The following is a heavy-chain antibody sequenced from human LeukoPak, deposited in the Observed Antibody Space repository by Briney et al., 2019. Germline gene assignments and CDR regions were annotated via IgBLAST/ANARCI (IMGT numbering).Heavy chain of an antibody. CDR3: ARKDFWSGYLGY. CDR1: GFTFSSYA. CDR2: ISYDGSNK. D-gene: IGHD3-3*01. Sequence: PGGSLRLSCAASGFTFSSYAMHWVRQAPGKGLEWVAVISYDGSNKYYADSVKGRFTISRDNSKNTLYLQMNSLRAEDTAVYYCARKDFWSGYLGYWGQGTLVTVSS. J-gene: IGHJ4*02. V-gene: IGHV3-30-3*01.